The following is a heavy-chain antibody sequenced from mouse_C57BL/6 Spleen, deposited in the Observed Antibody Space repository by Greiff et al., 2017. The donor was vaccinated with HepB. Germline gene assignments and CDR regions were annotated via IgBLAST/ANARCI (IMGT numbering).Heavy chain of an antibody. CDR3: ARGGYGSSSYAMDY. Sequence: EVQLQESGPELVKPGASVKMSCKASGYTFTDYNMHWVKQSHGKSLEWIGYINPNNGGTSYNQKFKGKATLTVNKSSSTAYMELRSLTSEDSAVYYCARGGYGSSSYAMDYWGQGTSVTVSS. CDR1: GYTFTDYN. CDR2: INPNNGGT. D-gene: IGHD1-1*01. V-gene: IGHV1-22*01. J-gene: IGHJ4*01.